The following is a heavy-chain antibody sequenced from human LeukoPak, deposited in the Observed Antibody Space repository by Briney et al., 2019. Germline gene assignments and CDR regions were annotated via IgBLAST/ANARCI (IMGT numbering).Heavy chain of an antibody. J-gene: IGHJ4*02. Sequence: PSETLSLTCTVSGGSISSYYWSWIRQPPGKGLEWIGYIYYSGSTNYNPSLKSRVTISVDTSKNQFSLKLSSVTAADTAVYYCARDPGGYYDFWSGLDYWGQGTLVTVSS. CDR2: IYYSGST. CDR3: ARDPGGYYDFWSGLDY. CDR1: GGSISSYY. D-gene: IGHD3-3*01. V-gene: IGHV4-59*01.